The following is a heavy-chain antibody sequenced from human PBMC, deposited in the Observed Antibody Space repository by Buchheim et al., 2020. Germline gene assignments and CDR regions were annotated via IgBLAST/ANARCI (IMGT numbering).Heavy chain of an antibody. Sequence: EVQLVQTGTVVKKSGDSLRISCEASGYTFSSFWIAWVRHKPGKGLEWMGTVYPGDSDAKYGPSFQGQVTISADKSIKTAYLEFSSLEASDTAIYYCAREDSSHFGHGPLDFWGQGTL. CDR3: AREDSSHFGHGPLDF. V-gene: IGHV5-51*01. J-gene: IGHJ4*02. CDR2: VYPGDSDA. D-gene: IGHD3-3*01. CDR1: GYTFSSFW.